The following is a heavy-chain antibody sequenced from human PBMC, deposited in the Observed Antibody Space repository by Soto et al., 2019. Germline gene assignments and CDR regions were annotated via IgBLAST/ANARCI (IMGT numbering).Heavy chain of an antibody. J-gene: IGHJ4*02. Sequence: SETRSLTCSVSGGSISSGDYYWSWIRHHPGKGLEWIGYIYYSGSTYYNPSLKSRVTISVDTSKNQFSLKLSSVTAADTAVYYCARSGYSYGPNPLLYWGQGTLVTVS. CDR1: GGSISSGDYY. D-gene: IGHD5-18*01. CDR2: IYYSGST. V-gene: IGHV4-31*03. CDR3: ARSGYSYGPNPLLY.